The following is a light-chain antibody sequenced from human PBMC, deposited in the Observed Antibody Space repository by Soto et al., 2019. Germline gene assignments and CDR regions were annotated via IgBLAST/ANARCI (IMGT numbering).Light chain of an antibody. J-gene: IGKJ3*01. CDR3: QQYRNWPIT. CDR1: QSVSSN. Sequence: EIVMTQSPATLSVSPGERATLSCRASQSVSSNLAWYQQKPGQAPRLLIYGASTRATVIPARFSGSGSGTQVTLTISSRQSEDFAVYYCQQYRNWPITFGPGTKVDIK. V-gene: IGKV3-15*01. CDR2: GAS.